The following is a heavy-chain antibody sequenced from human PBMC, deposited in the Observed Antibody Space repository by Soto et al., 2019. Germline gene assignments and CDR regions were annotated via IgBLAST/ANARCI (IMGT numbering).Heavy chain of an antibody. J-gene: IGHJ4*02. D-gene: IGHD6-13*01. CDR1: GFTFSSYA. CDR3: AKERWAAAGTPTLDY. Sequence: EVQLLESGGGLVQPGGSLRLSCAASGFTFSSYAMSWVRQAPGKGLEWFSAISGGTSSTDYADSVKGRFNLSRDNSKNTLYLQMNSLRAEDTAVYYCAKERWAAAGTPTLDYWGQGTLVTVSS. V-gene: IGHV3-23*01. CDR2: ISGGTSST.